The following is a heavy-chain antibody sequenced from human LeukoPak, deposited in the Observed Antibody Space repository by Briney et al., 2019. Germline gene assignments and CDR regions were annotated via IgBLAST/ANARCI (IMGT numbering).Heavy chain of an antibody. V-gene: IGHV4-4*07. CDR3: ARIHRRADASGRYYEDWYFDL. CDR1: GGSINYNY. D-gene: IGHD3-22*01. Sequence: SETLSLTCTVSGGSINYNYWSWIRQPAGRGLEWIGRIYASGSTNYNPSLKSQVTMSVDTSNNQLSLKMTSVTAADTAVYYCARIHRRADASGRYYEDWYFDLWGRGTLVTVSS. CDR2: IYASGST. J-gene: IGHJ2*01.